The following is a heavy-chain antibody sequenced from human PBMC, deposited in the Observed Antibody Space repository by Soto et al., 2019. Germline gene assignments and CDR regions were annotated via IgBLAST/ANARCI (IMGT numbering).Heavy chain of an antibody. V-gene: IGHV4-61*01. CDR3: ARIYSSSWYSNLYVDY. CDR1: GGSVSSGSYY. CDR2: IYYSGST. J-gene: IGHJ4*02. D-gene: IGHD6-13*01. Sequence: SETLSLTCTVSGGSVSSGSYYWSWIRQPPGKGLEWIGYIYYSGSTNYNPSLKSRVTISVDTSKNQFPLKLSSVTAADTAVYYCARIYSSSWYSNLYVDYWGQGTLVTVSS.